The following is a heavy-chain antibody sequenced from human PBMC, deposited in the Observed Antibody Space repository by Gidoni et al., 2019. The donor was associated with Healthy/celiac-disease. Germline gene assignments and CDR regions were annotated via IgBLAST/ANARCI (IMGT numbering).Heavy chain of an antibody. D-gene: IGHD2-15*01. V-gene: IGHV1-46*01. CDR3: ARDADIVVVVAATLSYFQH. J-gene: IGHJ1*01. CDR2: INPSGGST. Sequence: QVQLVQSGAEGKKPGASVKVSCKASGYTFPSYYMHWVRQATGQGLEWMGIINPSGGSTSYAQKFQGRVTMTRDTSTSTVYMELSSLISEDTAVYYCARDADIVVVVAATLSYFQHWGQGTLVTVSS. CDR1: GYTFPSYY.